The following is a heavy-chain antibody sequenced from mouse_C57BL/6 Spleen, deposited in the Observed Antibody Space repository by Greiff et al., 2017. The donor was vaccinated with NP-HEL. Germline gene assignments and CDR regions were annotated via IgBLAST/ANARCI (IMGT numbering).Heavy chain of an antibody. CDR3: ARNYYGSSYGFAY. V-gene: IGHV1-18*01. D-gene: IGHD1-1*01. Sequence: EVQLQQSGPELVKPGASVKIPCKASGYTFTDYNMDWVKQSHGKSLEWIGDINPNNGGTNYNQKFKGKATLTVDKSSSTAYMELRSLTSEDTAVYYCARNYYGSSYGFAYWGQRTLVTVSA. CDR2: INPNNGGT. CDR1: GYTFTDYN. J-gene: IGHJ3*01.